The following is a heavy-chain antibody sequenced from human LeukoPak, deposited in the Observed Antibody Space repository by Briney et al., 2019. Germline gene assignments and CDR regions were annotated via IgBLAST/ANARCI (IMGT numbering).Heavy chain of an antibody. Sequence: GGSLRLSCAASGFTFSSYEMNWVRQAPGKGLEWVSYISSSGSTIYYADSVKGRFTISRDNAKNSLYLQMNSLRAEDTAVYYCARRTTIYYYGMDVWGQGTTVTVSS. CDR2: ISSSGSTI. J-gene: IGHJ6*02. V-gene: IGHV3-48*03. CDR3: ARRTTIYYYGMDV. CDR1: GFTFSSYE. D-gene: IGHD4-17*01.